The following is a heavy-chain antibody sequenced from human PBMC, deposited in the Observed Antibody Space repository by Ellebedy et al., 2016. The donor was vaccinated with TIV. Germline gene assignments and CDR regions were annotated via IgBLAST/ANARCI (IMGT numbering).Heavy chain of an antibody. J-gene: IGHJ6*02. CDR3: ARVRWATVARGVPFHYGMDV. D-gene: IGHD3-10*01. CDR2: FLPMFGTA. CDR1: GGTFSTYA. Sequence: ASVKVSCKAFGGTFSTYALNWVRQAPGQGLEWIGAFLPMFGTATSAQKFQGRVTITADESMTTAYMDLSSLRSADTAVYYCARVRWATVARGVPFHYGMDVWGQGTTVTVTS. V-gene: IGHV1-69*13.